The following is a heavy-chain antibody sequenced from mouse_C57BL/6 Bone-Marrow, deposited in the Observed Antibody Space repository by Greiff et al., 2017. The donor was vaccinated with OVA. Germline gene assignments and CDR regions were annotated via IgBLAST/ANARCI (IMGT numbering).Heavy chain of an antibody. CDR3: ARMGLRSWYFDV. CDR1: GYTFTNYW. D-gene: IGHD1-1*01. V-gene: IGHV1-63*01. CDR2: IYPGGGYT. Sequence: VQGVESGAELVRPGTSVKMSCKASGYTFTNYWIGWAKQRPGHGLEWIGDIYPGGGYTNYNEKFKGKATLTADKSSSTAYMQFSSLTSEDSAIYYCARMGLRSWYFDVWGTGTTVTVSS. J-gene: IGHJ1*03.